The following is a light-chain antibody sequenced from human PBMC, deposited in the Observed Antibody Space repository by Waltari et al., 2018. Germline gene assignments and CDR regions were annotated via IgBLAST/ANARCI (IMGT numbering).Light chain of an antibody. CDR2: GID. V-gene: IGLV2-8*01. CDR1: SRDVGGYNY. J-gene: IGLJ3*02. Sequence: QSALTQPPSASGSPGQSVTISCTGSSRDVGGYNYVSWYQQHPGKAPTLMIYGIDNRPLGVPDRFSGAKAGNTASRTVSWLQAEDEADYFCASYASTRKVFGGGTKLTVL. CDR3: ASYASTRKV.